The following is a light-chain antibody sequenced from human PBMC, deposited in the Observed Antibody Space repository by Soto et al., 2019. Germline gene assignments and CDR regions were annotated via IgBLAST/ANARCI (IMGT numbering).Light chain of an antibody. J-gene: IGKJ1*01. CDR1: QSVSNNY. CDR3: QQYGSSPPWT. V-gene: IGKV3-20*01. Sequence: EIVLTQSPGTLSLSPGERAPLSCRASQSVSNNYLAWDQQKPGQAPRLLIYGASSRATGIPDRFSGSGSGTDFTLTISRLEPEAFAVYYGQQYGSSPPWTFGQGTKVDIK. CDR2: GAS.